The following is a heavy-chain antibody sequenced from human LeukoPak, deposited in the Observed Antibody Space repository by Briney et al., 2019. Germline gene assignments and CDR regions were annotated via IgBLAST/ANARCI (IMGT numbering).Heavy chain of an antibody. J-gene: IGHJ4*02. CDR1: GGSISSYY. CDR2: IYQSGST. D-gene: IGHD3-22*01. Sequence: SETLSLTCTVSGGSISSYYWGWIRQSPEKGLEWMGSIYQSGSTYYNPSLKSRVTISIDTSKNQFSLKLSSVTAADTALYYCAGKYYYDSSGYFYVDWWGQGTLVTVSS. CDR3: AGKYYYDSSGYFYVDW. V-gene: IGHV4-59*08.